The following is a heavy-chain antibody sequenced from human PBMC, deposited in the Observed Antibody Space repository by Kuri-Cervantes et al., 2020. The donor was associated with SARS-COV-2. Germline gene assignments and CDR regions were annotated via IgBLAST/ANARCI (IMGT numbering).Heavy chain of an antibody. CDR3: ARGLSRKPFDY. J-gene: IGHJ4*02. Sequence: GESLKISCAASGFTFSSYWMSWVRQAPGKGLEWVANIKQDGSEKYYVDSVKGRFTISRDNAKNSLCLQMNSLRAEDTAVYYCARGLSRKPFDYWGQGTLVTVSS. V-gene: IGHV3-7*01. CDR2: IKQDGSEK. CDR1: GFTFSSYW.